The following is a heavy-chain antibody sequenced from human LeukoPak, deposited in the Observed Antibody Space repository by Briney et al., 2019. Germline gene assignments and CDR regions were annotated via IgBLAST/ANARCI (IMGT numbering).Heavy chain of an antibody. J-gene: IGHJ6*02. V-gene: IGHV3-74*01. Sequence: GGSLRLSCAASGFTFSSYWMHWVRQALGKGLVWVSLINSAGSSTGYADSVKGRFTISRDNAKNTLYLQMNSLRAEDTALYYCAKDGLPWPRDYYGMDVWGQGTTVTVSS. CDR2: INSAGSST. D-gene: IGHD3-16*01. CDR3: AKDGLPWPRDYYGMDV. CDR1: GFTFSSYW.